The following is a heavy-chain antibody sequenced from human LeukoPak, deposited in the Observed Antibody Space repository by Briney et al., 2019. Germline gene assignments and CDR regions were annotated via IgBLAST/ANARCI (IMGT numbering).Heavy chain of an antibody. J-gene: IGHJ5*02. V-gene: IGHV1-18*01. CDR2: ISAYNGNT. CDR1: GYTFTSYG. D-gene: IGHD2-2*01. CDR3: ARGPSPPDIVVVPAAKNWFDP. Sequence: ASVKVSCKASGYTFTSYGISWVRQAPGQGLEWMGWISAYNGNTNYAQKLQGRVTMTTDTSTSTAYMELRSLRSDDTAVYYCARGPSPPDIVVVPAAKNWFDPWGQGTLDTVSS.